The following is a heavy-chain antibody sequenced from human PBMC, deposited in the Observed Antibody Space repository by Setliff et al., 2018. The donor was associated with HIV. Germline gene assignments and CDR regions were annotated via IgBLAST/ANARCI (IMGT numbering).Heavy chain of an antibody. Sequence: ASVKVSCKASGYTFTDYYMHWVQQAPGKGLKWMGRVDPEDGETIYAEKFQGRVTITADTSTDTAYMELSSLRSEDTAVYYCATESYDSSGYYPHWGQGTLVTV. CDR2: VDPEDGET. J-gene: IGHJ4*02. V-gene: IGHV1-69-2*01. CDR3: ATESYDSSGYYPH. CDR1: GYTFTDYY. D-gene: IGHD3-22*01.